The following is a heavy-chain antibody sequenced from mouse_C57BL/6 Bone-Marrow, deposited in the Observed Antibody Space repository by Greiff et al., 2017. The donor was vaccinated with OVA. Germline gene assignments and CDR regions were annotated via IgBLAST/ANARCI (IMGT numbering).Heavy chain of an antibody. J-gene: IGHJ3*01. Sequence: DVKLVESGGGLVKPGGSLKLSCAASGFTFSSYAMSWVRQTPEKRLEWVATISDGGSYTYYPDNVKGRFTISRDNAKNNLYLQMSHLKSEDTAMYYWAREDGTTTWFAYWGQGTLVTVSA. CDR3: AREDGTTTWFAY. D-gene: IGHD2-14*01. CDR2: ISDGGSYT. V-gene: IGHV5-4*01. CDR1: GFTFSSYA.